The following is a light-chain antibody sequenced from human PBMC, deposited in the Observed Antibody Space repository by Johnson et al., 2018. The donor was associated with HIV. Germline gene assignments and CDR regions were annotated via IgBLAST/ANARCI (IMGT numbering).Light chain of an antibody. CDR1: SSNIENNF. V-gene: IGLV1-51*02. CDR3: GIWDASLSPLYV. CDR2: EDN. J-gene: IGLJ1*01. Sequence: QSVLTQPPSVSAAPGQKVTVSCSGSSSNIENNFVSWYQQLPGTAPKLLIYEDNKRPSGIPDRFSGSKSGATATLAITGLQTWDEADYYCGIWDASLSPLYVFGTGTTITVL.